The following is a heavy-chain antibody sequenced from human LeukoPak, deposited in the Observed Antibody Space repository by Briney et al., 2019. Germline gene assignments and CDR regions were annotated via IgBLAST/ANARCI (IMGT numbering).Heavy chain of an antibody. D-gene: IGHD3-3*01. CDR3: AMSVDDFWSGYWHHFQH. V-gene: IGHV1-46*01. Sequence: GASVKVSCKASGYTFTSYYMHWVRQAPGQGLEWMGIINPSGGSTSYAQKFQGRVTMTRDTSTSTVYMELSSLRSEDTAVYYCAMSVDDFWSGYWHHFQHWGQGTLVTVSS. CDR2: INPSGGST. CDR1: GYTFTSYY. J-gene: IGHJ1*01.